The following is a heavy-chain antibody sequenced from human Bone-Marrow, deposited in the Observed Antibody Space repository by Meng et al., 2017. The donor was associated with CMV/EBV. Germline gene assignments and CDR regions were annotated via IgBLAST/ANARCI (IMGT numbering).Heavy chain of an antibody. CDR2: INPNSGGT. CDR3: ARVILEWLPYFDY. D-gene: IGHD3-3*01. CDR1: GYTFTGYY. V-gene: IGHV1-2*02. Sequence: ASVKVSCKASGYTFTGYYMHWVRQAPGQGLEWMGWINPNSGGTNYAQKFQGRVTMTRDTSISTAYMEMSRLRSDDTAVYYCARVILEWLPYFDYWGQGTLVTV. J-gene: IGHJ4*02.